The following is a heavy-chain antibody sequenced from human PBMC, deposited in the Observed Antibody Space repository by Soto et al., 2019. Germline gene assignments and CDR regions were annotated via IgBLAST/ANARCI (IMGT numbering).Heavy chain of an antibody. Sequence: PSDTLSLTCAVYGGSFSGYYWSWIRQPPGKGLEWIGEINHSGSTNYNPSLKSRVTISVDTSKNQFSLKLSSVTAADTAVYYCARFGRTTVLTYYYGMDVWGQGTTVTVAS. D-gene: IGHD4-17*01. CDR1: GGSFSGYY. CDR2: INHSGST. V-gene: IGHV4-34*01. J-gene: IGHJ6*02. CDR3: ARFGRTTVLTYYYGMDV.